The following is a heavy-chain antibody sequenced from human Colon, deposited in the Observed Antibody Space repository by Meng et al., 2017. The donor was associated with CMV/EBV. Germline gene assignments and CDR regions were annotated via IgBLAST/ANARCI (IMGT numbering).Heavy chain of an antibody. CDR1: GYTFTSYD. CDR3: ARGLYCGGDCYLPHFDY. CDR2: IIPILGIA. D-gene: IGHD2-21*01. Sequence: SVKVSCKASGYTFTSYDINWVRQATGQGLEWMGRIIPILGIANYAQKFQGRVTITADKSTSTAYMELSSLRSEDTAVYYCARGLYCGGDCYLPHFDYWGQGTLVTVSS. V-gene: IGHV1-69*04. J-gene: IGHJ4*02.